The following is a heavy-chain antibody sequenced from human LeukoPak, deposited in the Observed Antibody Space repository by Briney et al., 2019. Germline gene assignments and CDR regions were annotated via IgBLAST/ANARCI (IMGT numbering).Heavy chain of an antibody. J-gene: IGHJ6*02. CDR3: ARVRDSGSYSDYGMDA. Sequence: PGGSLRLSCAASGFTFSSYSMNWVRQAPGKGLEWVSYISSSSSTIYYADSVKGRFTISRDNAKNSLYLQMNSLRDEDTAVYYCARVRDSGSYSDYGMDAWGQGTTVTVSS. V-gene: IGHV3-48*02. CDR1: GFTFSSYS. CDR2: ISSSSSTI. D-gene: IGHD1-26*01.